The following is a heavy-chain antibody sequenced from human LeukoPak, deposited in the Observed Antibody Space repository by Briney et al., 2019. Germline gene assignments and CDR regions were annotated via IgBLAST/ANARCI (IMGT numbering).Heavy chain of an antibody. CDR1: GGSISSYY. V-gene: IGHV4-59*08. CDR3: AGYGGNPKINY. CDR2: IYYSGST. J-gene: IGHJ4*02. Sequence: SETLSLTCTASGGSISSYYWSWIRQPPGKGLEWIGYIYYSGSTNYNPSLKSRVTISVDTSKNQFSLKLSSVTAADTAVYYCAGYGGNPKINYWGQGTLVTVSS. D-gene: IGHD4-23*01.